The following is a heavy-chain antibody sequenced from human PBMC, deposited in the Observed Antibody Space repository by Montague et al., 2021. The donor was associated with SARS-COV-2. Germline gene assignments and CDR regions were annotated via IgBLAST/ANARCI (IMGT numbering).Heavy chain of an antibody. V-gene: IGHV2-5*02. D-gene: IGHD3-3*01. CDR2: IYWDDDT. CDR1: GFSLSITGVG. CDR3: AHRRVIYDFWSGYYTGQKYDAFNWLGP. Sequence: VKPTQTLTLTCTFSGFSLSITGVGVGWIRQPPGKALEWLVLIYWDDDTRYSPSLKTRLAITKDTSKNQVVLTMTNMDPVDTATYYCAHRRVIYDFWSGYYTGQKYDAFNWLGPWGQGTLVTVSS. J-gene: IGHJ5*02.